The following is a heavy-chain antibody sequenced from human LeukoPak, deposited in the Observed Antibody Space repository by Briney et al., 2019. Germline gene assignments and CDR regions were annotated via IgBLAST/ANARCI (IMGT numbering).Heavy chain of an antibody. CDR2: ISSSGSTI. V-gene: IGHV3-48*03. Sequence: PGGSLRLSCAASGFTFSSYEMNWVRQAPGKGLEWVSYISSSGSTIYYADSVKGRFTISRDNAKNSLYLQMNSLRAEDTAVYYCARAAAMIGREYYFDYWGQGTLATVSS. CDR1: GFTFSSYE. D-gene: IGHD3-22*01. CDR3: ARAAAMIGREYYFDY. J-gene: IGHJ4*02.